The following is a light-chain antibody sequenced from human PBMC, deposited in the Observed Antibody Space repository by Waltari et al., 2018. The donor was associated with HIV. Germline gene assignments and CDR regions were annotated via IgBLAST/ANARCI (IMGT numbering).Light chain of an antibody. CDR2: GAS. Sequence: EIVLTQSPGTLSLYPGERATLSCRASQSVSSSYLAWYQQKPGQAPRLLIYGASSRATGIPDRFSGRGSGTDFTLTISRLEPEDFAVYYCQQYGSSSWTFGQGTKVEIK. CDR1: QSVSSSY. V-gene: IGKV3-20*01. CDR3: QQYGSSSWT. J-gene: IGKJ1*01.